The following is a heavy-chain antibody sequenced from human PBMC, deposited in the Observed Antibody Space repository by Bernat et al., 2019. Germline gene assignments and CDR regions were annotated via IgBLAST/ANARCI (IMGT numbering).Heavy chain of an antibody. V-gene: IGHV1-3*01. CDR2: INAGNGNT. CDR3: ARDWGCSGGSCYGRFDY. J-gene: IGHJ4*02. CDR1: GYTFTNNA. D-gene: IGHD2-15*01. Sequence: QVQLVQSGAEVKKPGASVKVSCKASGYTFTNNAMHWVRQAPGQRLEWMGWINAGNGNTKYSQKFQGRVTITRDTSASTAYMELISLTSEDTALYYCARDWGCSGGSCYGRFDYWGQGTLVTVSS.